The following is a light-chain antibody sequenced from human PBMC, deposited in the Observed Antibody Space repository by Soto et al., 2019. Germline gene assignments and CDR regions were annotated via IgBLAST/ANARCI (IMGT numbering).Light chain of an antibody. J-gene: IGKJ1*01. V-gene: IGKV3-11*01. CDR1: QSIGLA. CDR2: DAS. Sequence: EILLTQSRATLSLSPGERATLSCRASQSIGLAIAWYQHKPGQAPRLLIFDASQRATGIPARFRGSGSGTDFTLSISSLEPEDFAVYYCQQRTDRPPWTFGQGTKVDIK. CDR3: QQRTDRPPWT.